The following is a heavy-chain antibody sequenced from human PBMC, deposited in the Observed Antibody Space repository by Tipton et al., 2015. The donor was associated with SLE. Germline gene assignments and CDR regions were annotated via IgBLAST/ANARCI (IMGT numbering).Heavy chain of an antibody. CDR3: ARSAGYGSSWAHFDY. Sequence: TLSLTCTVSGGSFSSYYWSWIRQPPGKGLEWIGYIYYSGSTNYNPSLKSRVTISVDTSKNQFSLKLSSVTAADTAVYYCARSAGYGSSWAHFDYWGQGTLVTVSS. CDR1: GGSFSSYY. J-gene: IGHJ4*02. V-gene: IGHV4-59*01. CDR2: IYYSGST. D-gene: IGHD6-13*01.